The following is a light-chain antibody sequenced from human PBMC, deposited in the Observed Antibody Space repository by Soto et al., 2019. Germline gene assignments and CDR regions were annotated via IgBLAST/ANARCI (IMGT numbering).Light chain of an antibody. CDR2: AAS. CDR1: ESISNN. Sequence: DIQMTQSPWSLSASVGDRVTITCRASESISNNLNWYQQKPGKAPKLLIYAASSLRSGVPSRFSGSRSGTDFTLTISSLHPEDFATYYCQQSYSALGTFGQGTNLEI. V-gene: IGKV1-39*01. CDR3: QQSYSALGT. J-gene: IGKJ2*01.